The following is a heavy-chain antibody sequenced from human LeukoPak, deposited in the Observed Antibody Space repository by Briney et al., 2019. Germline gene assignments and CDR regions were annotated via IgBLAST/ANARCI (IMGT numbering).Heavy chain of an antibody. CDR2: ISGSGDNT. CDR1: GFTFSDYG. J-gene: IGHJ4*02. V-gene: IGHV3-23*01. CDR3: ANVAATKFYYFDY. D-gene: IGHD1-26*01. Sequence: GRSLRLSCAASGFTFSDYGMYWVRQAPGKGLEWVSAISGSGDNTYYADSVKGRFTISRDNSKNTLFLQMNSLRAEDTAVYYCANVAATKFYYFDYWGQGTLVTVSS.